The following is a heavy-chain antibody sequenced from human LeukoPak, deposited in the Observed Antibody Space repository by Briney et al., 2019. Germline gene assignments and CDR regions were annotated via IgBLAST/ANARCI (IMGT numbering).Heavy chain of an antibody. V-gene: IGHV5-51*01. CDR1: GYSFTSYW. Sequence: GESLKISFKCSGYSFTSYWIGWVRAMPGEGLEWMWIIYPGDSDTRYSPSFQGQVTISADKSISTAYLQWSSLKASDTAMYYCARLVGVVNGCPYWFDYWGQGTLVTVSS. J-gene: IGHJ4*02. D-gene: IGHD3-3*01. CDR3: ARLVGVVNGCPYWFDY. CDR2: IYPGDSDT.